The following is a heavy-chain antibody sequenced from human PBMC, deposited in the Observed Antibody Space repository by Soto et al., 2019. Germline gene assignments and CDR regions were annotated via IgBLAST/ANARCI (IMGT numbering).Heavy chain of an antibody. D-gene: IGHD6-6*01. CDR2: MNPNSGNT. J-gene: IGHJ6*02. Sequence: ASVKVSCKASGYTFTSYDINWVRQATGQGLEWMGLMNPNSGNTGYAQKFQGRVTMTRNTSISTAYMELSGLRSEDTAVYYCARAYSSSSVGGYYYGMDVWGQGTTVTVSS. CDR3: ARAYSSSSVGGYYYGMDV. CDR1: GYTFTSYD. V-gene: IGHV1-8*01.